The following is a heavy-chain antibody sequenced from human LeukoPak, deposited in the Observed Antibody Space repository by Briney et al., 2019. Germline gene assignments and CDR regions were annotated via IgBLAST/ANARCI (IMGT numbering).Heavy chain of an antibody. V-gene: IGHV3-53*01. CDR2: IKSAGAT. CDR3: AKDSGHTPFDN. J-gene: IGHJ4*02. Sequence: PGGSLRLSCAVSGFTVSTNYMSWVRLAPGKGLEWVSTIKSAGATHYSDSVKGRFTSSRDSSNNVLFLQMNSLRVDDTAVYYCAKDSGHTPFDNWGQGTLVTVSS. D-gene: IGHD6-25*01. CDR1: GFTVSTNY.